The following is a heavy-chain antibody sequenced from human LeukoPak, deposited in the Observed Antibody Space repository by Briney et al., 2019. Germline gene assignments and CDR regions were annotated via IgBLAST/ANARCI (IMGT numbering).Heavy chain of an antibody. CDR1: GYTFTGYY. Sequence: ASVKVSCKASGYTFTGYYMHWVRQAPGRGLEWMGWINPNSGGTNYAQKFQGRVTMTRDTSISTAYMELSRLRSDDTAVYYCARDFLGSAASFDPWGQGTLVTVSS. CDR2: INPNSGGT. D-gene: IGHD2-2*01. CDR3: ARDFLGSAASFDP. V-gene: IGHV1-2*02. J-gene: IGHJ5*02.